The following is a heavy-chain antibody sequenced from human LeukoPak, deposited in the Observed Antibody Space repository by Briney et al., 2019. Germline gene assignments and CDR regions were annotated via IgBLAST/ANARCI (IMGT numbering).Heavy chain of an antibody. J-gene: IGHJ6*02. CDR1: GFTFDDYA. V-gene: IGHV3-74*01. CDR2: INSDGSST. D-gene: IGHD3-3*01. CDR3: ARGYYDFWSGYYDYGMDV. Sequence: PGGSLRLSCAASGFTFDDYAMHWVRQAPGKGLVWVSRINSDGSSTSYADSVKGRFTISRDNAKNTLYLQMNSLRAEDTAVYYCARGYYDFWSGYYDYGMDVWGQGTTVTVSS.